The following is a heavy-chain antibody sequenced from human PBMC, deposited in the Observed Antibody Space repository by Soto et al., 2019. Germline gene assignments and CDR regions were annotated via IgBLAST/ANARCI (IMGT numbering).Heavy chain of an antibody. J-gene: IGHJ6*02. Sequence: EVQLLESGGGLVQPGGSLRLSCAASGFTFSSYAMSWVRQAPGKGLEWVSAISGSGGSTYYADSGKGRFTITRDNSKNPLYLQMNSLRAEDTAVYLCAKEKRVLRFLEWLSKYGMDVWGQGTTVTVSS. CDR2: ISGSGGST. CDR1: GFTFSSYA. V-gene: IGHV3-23*01. CDR3: AKEKRVLRFLEWLSKYGMDV. D-gene: IGHD3-3*01.